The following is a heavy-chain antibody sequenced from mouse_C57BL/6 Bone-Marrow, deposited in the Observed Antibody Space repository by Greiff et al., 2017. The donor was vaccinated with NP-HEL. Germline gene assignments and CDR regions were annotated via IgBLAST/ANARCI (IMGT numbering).Heavy chain of an antibody. V-gene: IGHV5-9*01. J-gene: IGHJ3*01. CDR2: ISGGGGNT. Sequence: EVLVVESGGGLVKPGGSLKLSCAASGFTFSSYTMSWVRQTPEKRLEWVATISGGGGNTYYPDSVKGRFTISRDNAQNTLYLPMSSLRYEDTALYYCANYYNDSSYPFAYWGQGTLVTVSA. D-gene: IGHD1-1*01. CDR1: GFTFSSYT. CDR3: ANYYNDSSYPFAY.